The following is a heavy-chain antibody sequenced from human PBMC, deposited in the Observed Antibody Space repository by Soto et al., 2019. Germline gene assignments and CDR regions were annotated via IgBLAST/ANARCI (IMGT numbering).Heavy chain of an antibody. CDR1: SGSIRSADYY. J-gene: IGHJ5*02. V-gene: IGHV4-30-4*01. CDR3: ASGGSSAGFDP. D-gene: IGHD1-26*01. CDR2: IYYAGRA. Sequence: VQLQESGPGLVKPSQTLSLTCTVSSGSIRSADYYWSWIRQPPGKGLEWIGYIYYAGRAYYNPSLKSRVTMSVDTSKNQFSLKVTSVTAADTAVYYCASGGSSAGFDPWGQGTLVTVSS.